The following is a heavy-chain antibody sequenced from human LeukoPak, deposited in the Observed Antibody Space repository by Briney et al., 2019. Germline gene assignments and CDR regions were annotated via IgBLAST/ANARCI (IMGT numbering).Heavy chain of an antibody. Sequence: SQTLSLTCTVSGGSISSGSYYWSWIRQPPGKGLEWIGYIYYSGSTNYNPSLKSRVTISVDTSKNQFSLKLSSVTAADTAVYYCARVGKLQYYMDVWGKGTTVTVSS. D-gene: IGHD4-11*01. J-gene: IGHJ6*03. CDR3: ARVGKLQYYMDV. CDR2: IYYSGST. V-gene: IGHV4-61*01. CDR1: GGSISSGSYY.